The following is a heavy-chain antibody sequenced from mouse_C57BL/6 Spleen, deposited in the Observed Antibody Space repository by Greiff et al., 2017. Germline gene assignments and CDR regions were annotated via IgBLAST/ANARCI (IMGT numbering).Heavy chain of an antibody. J-gene: IGHJ1*03. CDR3: AREGPYYCSRYRYFDV. V-gene: IGHV1-61*01. CDR2: IYPSDSET. CDR1: GYTFTSYW. D-gene: IGHD1-1*01. Sequence: VQLQQPGAELVRPGSSVKLSCKASGYTFTSYWMDWVKQRPGQGLEWIGNIYPSDSETHYNQKFQDTATLTVDKSSSTAYMQLSSLTSEDSAVYYCAREGPYYCSRYRYFDVWGTGTTVTVSS.